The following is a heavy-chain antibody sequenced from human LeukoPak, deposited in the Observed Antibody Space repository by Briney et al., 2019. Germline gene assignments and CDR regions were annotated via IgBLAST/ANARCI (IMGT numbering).Heavy chain of an antibody. V-gene: IGHV3-30*18. CDR3: AKDGSIDILTGYTQTPTDY. CDR1: GFTFSSYG. J-gene: IGHJ4*02. CDR2: ISYDGSNK. Sequence: GGSLRLSCAASGFTFSSYGMHWVRQAPGKGLEWVAVISYDGSNKYYADSVKGRFTISRDNSKNTLYLQMNSLRAEDTAVYYCAKDGSIDILTGYTQTPTDYWGQGTLVTVSS. D-gene: IGHD3-9*01.